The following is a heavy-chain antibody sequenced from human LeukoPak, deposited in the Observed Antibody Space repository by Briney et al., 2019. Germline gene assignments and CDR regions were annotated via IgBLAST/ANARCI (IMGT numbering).Heavy chain of an antibody. V-gene: IGHV4-59*11. J-gene: IGHJ3*02. D-gene: IGHD4-17*01. CDR2: ISYIGST. Sequence: ASETLSLTCVVSGDSFSSHYWTWIRQSPGKGLEWIGYISYIGSTNYNPSLKSRVTISIDTSKNQFSLKLRSVTAADTAVYYCARDLVTVTKGFDIWGQGTMVSVSP. CDR1: GDSFSSHY. CDR3: ARDLVTVTKGFDI.